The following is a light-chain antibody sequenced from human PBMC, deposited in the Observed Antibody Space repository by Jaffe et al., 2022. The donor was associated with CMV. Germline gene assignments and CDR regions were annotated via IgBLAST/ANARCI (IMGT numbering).Light chain of an antibody. Sequence: DIQMTQSPSSLSASVGDRVTLTCRASQSISTYLNWYQQKPGEAPRLLIYAASSLHSGVPSRFSGSGSGTDFTLTISSLQPEDFATYYCQQSFRTRYTFGQGTKLEIQ. CDR3: QQSFRTRYT. V-gene: IGKV1-39*01. CDR2: AAS. J-gene: IGKJ2*01. CDR1: QSISTY.